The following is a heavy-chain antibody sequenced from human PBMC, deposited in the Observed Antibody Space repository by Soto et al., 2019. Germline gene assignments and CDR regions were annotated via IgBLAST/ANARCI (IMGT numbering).Heavy chain of an antibody. CDR2: IYNSGNT. V-gene: IGHV4-4*07. CDR3: ARGPQGSGWYAVDY. Sequence: LSLACTVSGGSLSGNYWSWIRQPAGKGLEGIGRIYNSGNTNYNPSLKSRVTMSVDTSKNQFSLKLTSVTAADTAVYYCARGPQGSGWYAVDYWGQGTLVTVSS. J-gene: IGHJ4*02. CDR1: GGSLSGNY. D-gene: IGHD6-19*01.